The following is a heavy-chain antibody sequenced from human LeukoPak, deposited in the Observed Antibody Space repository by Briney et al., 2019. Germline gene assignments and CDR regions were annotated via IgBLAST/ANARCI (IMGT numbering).Heavy chain of an antibody. CDR1: GFTFSDYY. CDR3: AKDIRSGIEAFDI. CDR2: ISSSGSTI. J-gene: IGHJ3*02. Sequence: PGGSLRLSCAASGFTFSDYYMSWIRQAPGKGLEWVSYISSSGSTIYYADSVKGRFTISRDNSKNTLYLQMNSLRAEDTAVYYCAKDIRSGIEAFDIWGQGTMVTVSS. V-gene: IGHV3-11*04.